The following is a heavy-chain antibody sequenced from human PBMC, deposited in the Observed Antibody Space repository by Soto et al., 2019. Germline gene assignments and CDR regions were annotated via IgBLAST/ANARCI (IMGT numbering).Heavy chain of an antibody. CDR3: AREGENYGSGSYYFDY. D-gene: IGHD3-10*01. CDR1: GYTFTSYG. CDR2: ISAYNGNT. Sequence: QVQLVQSGAEVKKPGASVTVSCKASGYTFTSYGISWVRQAPGQGLEWMGWISAYNGNTNYAQKLQGRDTMTTDTSTSTAYMELRRLRSDDTAVYYCAREGENYGSGSYYFDYWGQGTLVTVSS. V-gene: IGHV1-18*01. J-gene: IGHJ4*02.